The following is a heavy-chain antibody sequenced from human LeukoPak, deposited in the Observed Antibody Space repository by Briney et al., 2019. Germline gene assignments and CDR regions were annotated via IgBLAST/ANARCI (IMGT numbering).Heavy chain of an antibody. CDR1: GYTFTSYA. CDR2: INAGNGNT. V-gene: IGHV1-3*01. D-gene: IGHD3-22*01. Sequence: ASVKVSCKASGYTFTSYAMHWVRQAPGQRLEWMGWINAGNGNTKYSQKFQGRVTITRDTSASTAYMELSSLRSEDTAVYYCARGFDDSSGYYYFDYWGQGTLVTVSS. J-gene: IGHJ4*02. CDR3: ARGFDDSSGYYYFDY.